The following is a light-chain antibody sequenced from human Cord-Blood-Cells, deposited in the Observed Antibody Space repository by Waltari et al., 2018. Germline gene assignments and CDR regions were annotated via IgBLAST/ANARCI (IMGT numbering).Light chain of an antibody. CDR2: DVS. CDR1: SSDVGGYNY. J-gene: IGLJ3*02. CDR3: SSYTSSSTWV. Sequence: QSALTQPASVSGSPGQSITISCTGTSSDVGGYNYVSWYQQHPGKAPKLMIYDVSNRPLGVSNRFYGSKSGNTASLTIYVLHAEDEADYYCSSYTSSSTWVFGGGTKLTVL. V-gene: IGLV2-14*01.